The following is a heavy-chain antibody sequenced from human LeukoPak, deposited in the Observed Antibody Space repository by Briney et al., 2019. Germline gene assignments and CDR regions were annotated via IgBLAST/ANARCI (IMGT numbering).Heavy chain of an antibody. V-gene: IGHV4-31*03. J-gene: IGHJ4*02. CDR1: GGSISSGVYY. CDR2: IYYSGST. D-gene: IGHD2-2*01. Sequence: SQTLSLTCTVSGGSISSGVYYWSWIRQHPGKGLEWIGYIYYSGSTYYNPSLKSRVTISVDTSKNQFSLKLSSVTAADTAVYYCAALGYCSSTSCLGVDYWGQGTLVTVSS. CDR3: AALGYCSSTSCLGVDY.